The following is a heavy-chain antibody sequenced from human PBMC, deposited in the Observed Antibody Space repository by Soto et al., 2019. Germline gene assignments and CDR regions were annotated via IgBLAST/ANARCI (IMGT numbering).Heavy chain of an antibody. D-gene: IGHD5-12*01. CDR1: GFSLRSSGMG. V-gene: IGHV2-5*02. J-gene: IGHJ3*02. Sequence: QITLKESGPTVVKPTQTLTLTCTFSGFSLRSSGMGVGWIRQPPGKALEWLALIYWDDDKRYRPSLKSRLNITTDTFKNQVVLTMTNMDPVDTATYFCAHSSRWLQRSDAFDIWVQGTLVTVSS. CDR2: IYWDDDK. CDR3: AHSSRWLQRSDAFDI.